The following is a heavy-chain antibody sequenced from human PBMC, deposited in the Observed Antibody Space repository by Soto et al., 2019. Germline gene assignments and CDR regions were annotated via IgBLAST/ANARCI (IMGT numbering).Heavy chain of an antibody. J-gene: IGHJ6*02. D-gene: IGHD3-22*01. V-gene: IGHV4-59*01. CDR2: IYYSGST. CDR3: ARDPGYYDSSGYYNYYYYGMDV. CDR1: GGSISSYY. Sequence: SETLSLTCTVSGGSISSYYWSWIRQPPGKGLEWIGYIYYSGSTNYNPSLKSRVTISVDTSKNQFSLKLSSVTAAGTAVYYCARDPGYYDSSGYYNYYYYGMDVWGQGTTVTVSS.